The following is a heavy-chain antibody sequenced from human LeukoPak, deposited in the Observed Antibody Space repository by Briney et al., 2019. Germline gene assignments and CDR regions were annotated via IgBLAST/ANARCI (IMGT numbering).Heavy chain of an antibody. CDR2: IYYSGST. Sequence: SETLSLTCTVSGGPTSSSSYYWGWIRQPPGKGLEWIGSIYYSGSTYYNPSLKSRVTISVDTSKNQFSLKLSSVTAADTAVYYCARGGDSMIVVGPFDYWGQGTLVTVSS. CDR1: GGPTSSSSYY. D-gene: IGHD3-22*01. J-gene: IGHJ4*02. V-gene: IGHV4-39*01. CDR3: ARGGDSMIVVGPFDY.